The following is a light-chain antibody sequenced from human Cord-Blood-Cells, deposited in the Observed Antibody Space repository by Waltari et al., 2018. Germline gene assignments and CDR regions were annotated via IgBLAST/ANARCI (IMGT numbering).Light chain of an antibody. V-gene: IGLV2-11*01. J-gene: IGLJ3*02. CDR1: SSDVGGYTY. CDR2: DVS. Sequence: QSALTQPRSVSGSPGQSVTISCTGTSSDVGGYTYVSWSQQHPGKAPKLMIYDVSKRPSGVPDRFSGSKSGNTASLTISGLQAEDEADYYCCSYAGSYTPNWVFGGGTKLTVL. CDR3: CSYAGSYTPNWV.